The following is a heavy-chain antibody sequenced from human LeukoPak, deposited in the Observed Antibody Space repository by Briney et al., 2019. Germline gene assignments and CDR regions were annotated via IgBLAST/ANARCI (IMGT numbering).Heavy chain of an antibody. J-gene: IGHJ4*02. V-gene: IGHV3-7*01. D-gene: IGHD1-26*01. Sequence: GGSLRLSCAPSGFTFSDYWMTWVRQVRGKGVEGVANINRGGNEIHYVDSVKGRFTISRDNAKNSLYLQLDSLRVEDTAVYYCARVGTWELQRVFDYWGQGTLVTVSS. CDR2: INRGGNEI. CDR3: ARVGTWELQRVFDY. CDR1: GFTFSDYW.